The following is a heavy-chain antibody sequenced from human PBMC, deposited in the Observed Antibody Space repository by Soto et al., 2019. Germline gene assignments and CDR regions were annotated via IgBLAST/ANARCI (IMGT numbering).Heavy chain of an antibody. D-gene: IGHD6-13*01. CDR1: GFTFDDYT. CDR2: ISWDGGST. Sequence: EVQLVESGGVVVQPGGSLRLSCAASGFTFDDYTMHWVRQAPGKGLEWVSLISWDGGSTYYADSVKGRFTISRDNSKNSLYLQMNSLRTEDTALYYCAKDTLAAAGEVPFFDYWGQGTLVTVSS. V-gene: IGHV3-43*01. CDR3: AKDTLAAAGEVPFFDY. J-gene: IGHJ4*02.